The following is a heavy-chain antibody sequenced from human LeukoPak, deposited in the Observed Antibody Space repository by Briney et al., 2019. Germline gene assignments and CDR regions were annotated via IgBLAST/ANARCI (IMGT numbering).Heavy chain of an antibody. V-gene: IGHV3-30*02. CDR3: ARDYGYFDY. CDR2: IRYDGINE. D-gene: IGHD3-10*01. Sequence: GGSLRLSCAASGFRFSSYGMHWVRQAPGKGLDWVAYIRYDGINEYYADSVKGRFTISRDNSKNTLYLQMNSLRAEDTAEYYCARDYGYFDYWGQGTLVTVSS. J-gene: IGHJ4*02. CDR1: GFRFSSYG.